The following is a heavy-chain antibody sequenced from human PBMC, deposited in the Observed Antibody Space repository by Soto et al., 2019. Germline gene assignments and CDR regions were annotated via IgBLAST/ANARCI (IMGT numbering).Heavy chain of an antibody. CDR2: ISARRHTI. J-gene: IGHJ6*02. V-gene: IGHV3-48*03. Sequence: GGSLRLSCAASGFTFSGYEMDWVRQAEGKGLEWIAYISARRHTIYYADSVKGRFTISTDDAQNSLFLQMTSLRVDDSGVYFCARGTAYFYYSLDVWGPGTTVTVSS. D-gene: IGHD5-18*01. CDR1: GFTFSGYE. CDR3: ARGTAYFYYSLDV.